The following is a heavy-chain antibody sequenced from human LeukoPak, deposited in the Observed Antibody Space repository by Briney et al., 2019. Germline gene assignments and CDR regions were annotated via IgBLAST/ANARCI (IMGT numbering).Heavy chain of an antibody. CDR2: ILEDGRIQ. V-gene: IGHV3-30*04. CDR1: GFTFTNYM. J-gene: IGHJ4*02. D-gene: IGHD5-18*01. CDR3: TAPMEQLWTDY. Sequence: GGSLRLSCAASGFTFTNYMMHWVRQAPGKGLEWVAVILEDGRIQHYADSVQGRFTISRDNSKNTLFLQMNSLKTEDTAVYYCTAPMEQLWTDYWGQGTLVTVSS.